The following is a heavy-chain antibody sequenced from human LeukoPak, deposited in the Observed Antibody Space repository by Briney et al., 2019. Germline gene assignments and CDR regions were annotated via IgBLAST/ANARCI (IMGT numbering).Heavy chain of an antibody. CDR3: ASLFDYYDSSVGDYFDY. CDR2: IYTSGST. J-gene: IGHJ4*02. V-gene: IGHV4-4*07. Sequence: SETLSLTRTVSGGSISSYYWSWIRQPAGKGLEWIGRIYTSGSTNYNPSLKSRVTMSVDTSKNQFSLKLSSVTAADTAVYYCASLFDYYDSSVGDYFDYWGQGTLVTVSS. CDR1: GGSISSYY. D-gene: IGHD3-22*01.